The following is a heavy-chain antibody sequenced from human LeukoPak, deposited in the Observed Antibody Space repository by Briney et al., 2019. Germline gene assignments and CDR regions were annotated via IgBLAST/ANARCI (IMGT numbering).Heavy chain of an antibody. J-gene: IGHJ4*02. D-gene: IGHD1-26*01. Sequence: GGPLRLSCAASGFTFSSYAMSWVRQAPGKGLEWVSAISGSGGSTYYADSVKGRFTISRDNSKNTLYLQMSSLRAEDTAVYYYAKPRSGSYDFDYWGQGTLVTVSS. CDR1: GFTFSSYA. CDR3: AKPRSGSYDFDY. V-gene: IGHV3-23*01. CDR2: ISGSGGST.